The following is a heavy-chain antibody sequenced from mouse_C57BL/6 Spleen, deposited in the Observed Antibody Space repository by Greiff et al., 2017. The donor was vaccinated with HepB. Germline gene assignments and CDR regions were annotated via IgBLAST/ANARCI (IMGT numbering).Heavy chain of an antibody. J-gene: IGHJ2*01. D-gene: IGHD4-1*01. Sequence: QVQLQQPGAELVKPGASVKMSCKASGYTFTSYWITWVKQRPGQGLEWIGDIYPGSGSTNYNEKFKSKATLTLDTSSSTAYMQLSSLTSEDSAVYYCARFPNWVFDYWGQGTTLTVSS. CDR1: GYTFTSYW. V-gene: IGHV1-55*01. CDR3: ARFPNWVFDY. CDR2: IYPGSGST.